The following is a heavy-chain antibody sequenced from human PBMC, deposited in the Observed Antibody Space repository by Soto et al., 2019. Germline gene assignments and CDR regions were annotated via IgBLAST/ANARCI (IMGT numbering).Heavy chain of an antibody. D-gene: IGHD1-26*01. CDR2: ISTYSDDI. CDR3: VRGYSGSYNFDY. CDR1: GYTFTSYC. Sequence: ASVKVSCKALGYTFTSYCIAWVLQAPGQGLEWMGWISTYSDDIKYAQTLQGRVTMTTDTSTRTASMELRSLTSDDTAVYYCVRGYSGSYNFDYWGQGTLVTVSS. V-gene: IGHV1-18*04. J-gene: IGHJ4*02.